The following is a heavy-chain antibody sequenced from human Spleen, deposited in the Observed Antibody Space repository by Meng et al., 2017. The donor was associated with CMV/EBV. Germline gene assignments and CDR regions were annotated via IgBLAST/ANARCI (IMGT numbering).Heavy chain of an antibody. J-gene: IGHJ6*02. CDR3: ARDFSGDAADLLYDRDI. V-gene: IGHV3-23*05. D-gene: IGHD2-15*01. Sequence: GGSLRLSCAASGFTFTNYALFWVRQAPGKGLEWVSGVNGRGSDTYYADSVRGRFTISRDNSKNTLYLQMNSLRAEDTAMYYCARDFSGDAADLLYDRDIWGHGTTVTVSS. CDR2: VNGRGSDT. CDR1: GFTFTNYA.